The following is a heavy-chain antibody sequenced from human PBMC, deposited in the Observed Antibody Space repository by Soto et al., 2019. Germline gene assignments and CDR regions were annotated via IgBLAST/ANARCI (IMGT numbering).Heavy chain of an antibody. Sequence: QVQLVESGGGVVQPGRSLRLSCAASGFTFSSYAMHWVRQAPGKGLEWVAVISYDGSNKYYADSVKGRFTISRDNSKNTLYLQMNSLRAEDTAVYYCARTDYYDRSGLDYWGQGTLVTVSS. CDR3: ARTDYYDRSGLDY. D-gene: IGHD3-22*01. CDR2: ISYDGSNK. CDR1: GFTFSSYA. V-gene: IGHV3-30-3*01. J-gene: IGHJ4*02.